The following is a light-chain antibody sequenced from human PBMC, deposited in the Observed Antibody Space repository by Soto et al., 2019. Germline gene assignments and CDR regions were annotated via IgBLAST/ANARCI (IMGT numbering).Light chain of an antibody. J-gene: IGKJ5*01. V-gene: IGKV3-20*01. CDR2: SAS. CDR1: QSVSSSY. CDR3: QQYGSSLIT. Sequence: EIVLTQSPGTLSLSPGERATFSCRASQSVSSSYLAWYQQKPGQAPRLLIYSASSRATGIPDRFSGSGSGTDFTLTISRLEPEDFAVYYCQQYGSSLITFGQGTRLEIK.